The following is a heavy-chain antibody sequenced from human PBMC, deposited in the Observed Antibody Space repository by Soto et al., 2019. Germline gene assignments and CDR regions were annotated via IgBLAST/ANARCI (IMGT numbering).Heavy chain of an antibody. D-gene: IGHD6-13*01. J-gene: IGHJ6*03. CDR1: GYTFTSYA. Sequence: GASVKVSCKASGYTFTSYAMHWVRQAPGQRLEWMGWINAGNGNTKYAQKFQGRVTMTRNTSASTAYMELSSLRSEDTAVYYCARVYDSSSWYQGHYYMDVWGKGTTVTVSS. CDR2: INAGNGNT. V-gene: IGHV1-3*01. CDR3: ARVYDSSSWYQGHYYMDV.